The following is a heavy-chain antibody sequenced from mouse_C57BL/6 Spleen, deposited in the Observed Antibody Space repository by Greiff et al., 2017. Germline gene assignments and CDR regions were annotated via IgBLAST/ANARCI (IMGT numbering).Heavy chain of an antibody. V-gene: IGHV1-64*01. Sequence: QVQLQQPGAELVKPGASVKLSCKASGYTFTSYWMHWVKQRPGQGLEWIGMIHPNSGSTNYNEKFKSKATLTVDKSSSTAYMQLSSLTSEDSAVYYCARGDSNYDYYAMDYWGQGTSVTVAS. CDR1: GYTFTSYW. D-gene: IGHD2-5*01. CDR2: IHPNSGST. CDR3: ARGDSNYDYYAMDY. J-gene: IGHJ4*01.